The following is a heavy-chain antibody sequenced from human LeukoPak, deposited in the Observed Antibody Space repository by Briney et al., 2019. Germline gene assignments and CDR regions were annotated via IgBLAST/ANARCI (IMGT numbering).Heavy chain of an antibody. CDR3: ARDDYGDYDAFDI. CDR1: GYTFTSKW. J-gene: IGHJ3*02. CDR2: ISPSGDST. D-gene: IGHD4-17*01. V-gene: IGHV1-46*01. Sequence: ASVKVSCKAFGYTFTSKWMHWVRQAPGQGPEWMGVISPSGDSTTYAQKFQGRVTLTRDMSTSTDYLELSSLRSEDTAVYYCARDDYGDYDAFDIWGQGTMVTVSS.